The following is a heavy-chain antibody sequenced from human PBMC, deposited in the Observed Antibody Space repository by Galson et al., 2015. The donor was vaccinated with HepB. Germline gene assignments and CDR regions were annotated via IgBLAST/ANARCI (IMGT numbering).Heavy chain of an antibody. CDR1: GFTFSSYA. J-gene: IGHJ4*02. Sequence: SLRLSCAASGFTFSSYAMHWVRQAPGKGLEWVAVISYDGSNKYYADSVKGRFTISRDNSKNTLYLQMNSLRAEDTAVYYCASDTGGDSSDSGYFDYWGQGTLVTVSS. CDR2: ISYDGSNK. CDR3: ASDTGGDSSDSGYFDY. V-gene: IGHV3-30-3*01. D-gene: IGHD6-25*01.